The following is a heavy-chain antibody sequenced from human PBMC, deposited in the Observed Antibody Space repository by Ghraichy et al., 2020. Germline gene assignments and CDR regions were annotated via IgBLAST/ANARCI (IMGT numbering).Heavy chain of an antibody. D-gene: IGHD3-3*01. V-gene: IGHV4-39*01. Sequence: SETLSLTCTVSGGSISSASYYWVWIRQPPGKGLEWIGTKFYSGSTSYNPSLKSRVTISVDTSKNQFSLRLSSLTAADTAVYYCAMRYYDFWSGYASFDLWRQGTMVTVSS. CDR3: AMRYYDFWSGYASFDL. CDR1: GGSISSASYY. CDR2: KFYSGST. J-gene: IGHJ3*01.